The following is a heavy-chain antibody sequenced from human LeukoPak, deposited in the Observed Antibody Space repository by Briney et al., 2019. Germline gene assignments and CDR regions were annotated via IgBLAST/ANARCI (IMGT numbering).Heavy chain of an antibody. D-gene: IGHD2-15*01. J-gene: IGHJ4*02. CDR2: ISGSGGST. Sequence: HPGGSLRLSCAASGFTFSSYGMSWVRQAPGKGLEWVSAISGSGGSTYYADSVKGRFTISRDNSKNTLYLQMNSLRAEDTAVYYCAKDRDCSGGSCYHGYWGQGTLVTVSS. CDR3: AKDRDCSGGSCYHGY. V-gene: IGHV3-23*01. CDR1: GFTFSSYG.